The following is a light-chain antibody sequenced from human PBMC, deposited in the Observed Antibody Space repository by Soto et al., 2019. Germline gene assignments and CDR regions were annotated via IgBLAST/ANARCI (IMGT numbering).Light chain of an antibody. V-gene: IGKV3-15*01. Sequence: VMRQSPASLSVSSGEGATLSCRASQGIGDTLAWYQHKPGQTPRLLIYDTSTRATGVPTRFSGSRSGAEFTLTINSLQSEDFAVYYCQPYNNWPLTFGGGTKVDIK. CDR3: QPYNNWPLT. J-gene: IGKJ4*01. CDR1: QGIGDT. CDR2: DTS.